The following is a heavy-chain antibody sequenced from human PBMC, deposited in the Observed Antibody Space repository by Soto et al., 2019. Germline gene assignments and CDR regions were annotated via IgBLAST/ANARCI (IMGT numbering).Heavy chain of an antibody. CDR2: INPSGGST. D-gene: IGHD5-18*01. Sequence: GASVKVSCKASGYTFTSYYMHWVRQAPGQGLEWMGIINPSGGSTSYAQKFQGRVTMTRDTSTSTVYMELSSLRSEDTAVYYCARGIQLWPITYYFDYWGQGTLVTVSS. J-gene: IGHJ4*02. CDR1: GYTFTSYY. V-gene: IGHV1-46*01. CDR3: ARGIQLWPITYYFDY.